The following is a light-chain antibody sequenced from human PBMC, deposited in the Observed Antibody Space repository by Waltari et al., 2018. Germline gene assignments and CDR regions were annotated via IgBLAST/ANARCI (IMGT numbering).Light chain of an antibody. J-gene: IGKJ3*01. Sequence: DIHMTQSPSTLSASVGDRVTITCRASQSLTDWLACYQQKPGEAPHLLIYKASTLQTGVPSRFSGTGSGTEYTLTISSFQPHDSATYYCLQHGSFPFTFGPGTHVDIK. CDR2: KAS. CDR1: QSLTDW. CDR3: LQHGSFPFT. V-gene: IGKV1-5*03.